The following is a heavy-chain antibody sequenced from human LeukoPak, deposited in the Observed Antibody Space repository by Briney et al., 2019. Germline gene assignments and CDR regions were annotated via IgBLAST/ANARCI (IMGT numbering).Heavy chain of an antibody. D-gene: IGHD5-18*01. CDR1: GGSISSSNW. CDR2: IYHSGST. V-gene: IGHV4-4*02. J-gene: IGHJ2*01. Sequence: PSETLSLTCAVSGGSISSSNWRSWVRQPPGKGLEWIGEIYHSGSTNYNPSLKSRVTISVDKSKNQFSLKLSSVTAADTAVYYCARDGVDTAMASYWYFDLWGRGTLVTVSS. CDR3: ARDGVDTAMASYWYFDL.